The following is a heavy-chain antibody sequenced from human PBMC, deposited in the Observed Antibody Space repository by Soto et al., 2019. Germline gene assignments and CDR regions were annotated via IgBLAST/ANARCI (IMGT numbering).Heavy chain of an antibody. CDR2: ISAYNGNT. CDR1: GYTFTSYG. V-gene: IGHV1-18*01. J-gene: IGHJ6*02. Sequence: LGGSVRIWCTASGYTFTSYGISWGRQAPGQGLEWMGWISAYNGNTNYAQKLQGRVTMTTDTSTSTAYMELRSLRSDDTAVYYCAREDNPDGMDVWGQGTTVTVSS. D-gene: IGHD1-20*01. CDR3: AREDNPDGMDV.